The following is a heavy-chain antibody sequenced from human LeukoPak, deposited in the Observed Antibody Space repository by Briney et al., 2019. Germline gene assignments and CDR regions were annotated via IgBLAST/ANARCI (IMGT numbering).Heavy chain of an antibody. CDR1: GFAFSSYA. Sequence: PGGSLRLSCAASGFAFSSYAMSWVRQAPGKGLEWVSTISNSDDSTYYADSVKGRFTISRDNAKNSLYLQMNSLRAEDTAVYYCARENELLWFGELYDIHWFDPWGQGTLVTVSS. CDR2: ISNSDDST. J-gene: IGHJ5*02. CDR3: ARENELLWFGELYDIHWFDP. V-gene: IGHV3-23*01. D-gene: IGHD3-10*01.